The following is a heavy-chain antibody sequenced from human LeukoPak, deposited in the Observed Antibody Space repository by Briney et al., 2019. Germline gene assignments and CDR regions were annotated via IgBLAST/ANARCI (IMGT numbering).Heavy chain of an antibody. J-gene: IGHJ4*02. CDR3: ARVSRIAAAGDY. V-gene: IGHV4-30-2*01. CDR1: GGSISSGGYY. Sequence: PSETLSLTCTVSGGSISSGGYYWSWIRQPPGKGLEWIGYIYHSGSTYYNPSLKSRVTISVDRSKNQFSLKLSSVTAADTAVYYCARVSRIAAAGDYRGQGTLVTVSS. CDR2: IYHSGST. D-gene: IGHD6-13*01.